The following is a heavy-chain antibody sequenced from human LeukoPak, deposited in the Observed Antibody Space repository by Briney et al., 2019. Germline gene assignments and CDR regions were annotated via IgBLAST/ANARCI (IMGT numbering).Heavy chain of an antibody. V-gene: IGHV1-2*02. CDR1: GYTFTGYY. CDR2: INPNSGGT. Sequence: GASVKVSCKASGYTFTGYYMRWVRQAPGQGLEWMGWINPNSGGTNYAQKFQGRGTMTRDTSISTAYMELSRLRSDDTAVYYCATGPTYYYDSSGTQPISDDYWGQGTLVTVSS. D-gene: IGHD3-22*01. J-gene: IGHJ4*02. CDR3: ATGPTYYYDSSGTQPISDDY.